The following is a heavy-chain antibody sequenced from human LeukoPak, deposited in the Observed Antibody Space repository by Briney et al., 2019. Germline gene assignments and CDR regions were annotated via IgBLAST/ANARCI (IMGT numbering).Heavy chain of an antibody. CDR3: ARGGIGGYFGRVYFDY. J-gene: IGHJ4*02. CDR2: IYYSGST. Sequence: SETLSLTCTVSGGSISSSSYYWGWIRQPPGKGLEWIGYIYYSGSTYYNPSLKSRVTISVDTSKNQFSLKLSSVTAADTAVYYCARGGIGGYFGRVYFDYWGQGTLVTVSS. CDR1: GGSISSSSYY. D-gene: IGHD3-22*01. V-gene: IGHV4-31*03.